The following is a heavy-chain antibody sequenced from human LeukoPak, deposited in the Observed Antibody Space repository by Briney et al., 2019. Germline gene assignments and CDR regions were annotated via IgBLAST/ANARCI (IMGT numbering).Heavy chain of an antibody. J-gene: IGHJ4*02. CDR3: AKDMKALCGGDCSPDY. CDR2: ISWNSGSI. D-gene: IGHD2-21*02. CDR1: GVTFEDYA. Sequence: LIVSCAASGVTFEDYALHWVRQAPGKSLEWVSGISWNSGSIGYADSVKGRFTISRDNAKNSLYLQMNSLRAEDTALYYCAKDMKALCGGDCSPDYWGQGTLVTVSS. V-gene: IGHV3-9*01.